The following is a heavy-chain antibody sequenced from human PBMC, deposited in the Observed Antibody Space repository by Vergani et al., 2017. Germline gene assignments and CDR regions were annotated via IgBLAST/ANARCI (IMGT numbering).Heavy chain of an antibody. Sequence: EVQLVQSGAEVKTPGESLKISCKGSGYSFTSYWIGWVRQMPGKGLEWMGIIYPGDSVTRYSPSFQGQVTISGDKSISTAYLQWSSLKASDTAMYYCARREKEGYNTYYFDYWGQGTLVTVSS. D-gene: IGHD5-24*01. CDR3: ARREKEGYNTYYFDY. V-gene: IGHV5-51*01. CDR1: GYSFTSYW. J-gene: IGHJ4*02. CDR2: IYPGDSVT.